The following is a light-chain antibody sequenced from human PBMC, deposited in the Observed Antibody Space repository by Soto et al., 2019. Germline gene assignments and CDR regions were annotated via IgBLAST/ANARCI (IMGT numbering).Light chain of an antibody. J-gene: IGKJ1*01. CDR2: KAS. Sequence: DIQMTQSPPTLSAFMGDRVTITCRASQSINNWLAWYQQKPGKAPKLLIYKASTLKSGVPSRFSGSGSGTEFTLTISSLQPDDFATYYCQHYNSYSEAFGQGTKVDIK. CDR1: QSINNW. CDR3: QHYNSYSEA. V-gene: IGKV1-5*03.